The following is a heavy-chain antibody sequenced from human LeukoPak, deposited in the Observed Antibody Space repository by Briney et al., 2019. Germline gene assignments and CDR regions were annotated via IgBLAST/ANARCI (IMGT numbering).Heavy chain of an antibody. CDR1: RFTFSSYG. Sequence: GGSLRLSCAASRFTFSSYGMHWVRQAPGKGLEWVAVISYDGSNKYYADSVKGRFTISRDNSKNTLYLQMNSLRAEDTAVYYCVREEGYWGQGTLVTVSS. J-gene: IGHJ4*02. CDR2: ISYDGSNK. CDR3: VREEGY. D-gene: IGHD1-26*01. V-gene: IGHV3-30*03.